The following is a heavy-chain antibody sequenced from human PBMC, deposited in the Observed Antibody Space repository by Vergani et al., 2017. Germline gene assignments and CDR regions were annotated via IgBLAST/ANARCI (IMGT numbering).Heavy chain of an antibody. CDR3: ARDSRSGSSSGSLPYYYYYMDV. CDR2: ISGSGGST. D-gene: IGHD6-6*01. V-gene: IGHV3-23*04. CDR1: GFTFSSYA. J-gene: IGHJ6*03. Sequence: VQLVESGGGVVQPGRSLRLSCAASGFTFSSYAMSWVRQAPGKGLEWVSAISGSGGSTYYADSVKGRFTISRDNSKNTLYLQMNSLRAEDTAVYYCARDSRSGSSSGSLPYYYYYMDVWGKGTTVTVSS.